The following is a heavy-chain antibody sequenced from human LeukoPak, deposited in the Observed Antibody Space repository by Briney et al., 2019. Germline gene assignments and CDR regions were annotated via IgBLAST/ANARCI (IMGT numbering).Heavy chain of an antibody. J-gene: IGHJ4*02. D-gene: IGHD1-26*01. CDR3: ARGLGGSGSYFLTFDY. V-gene: IGHV1-18*01. CDR2: ISAYNGNI. Sequence: ASVKVSCKASSYTFTSYSINWVRQAPGQGLEWMGWISAYNGNIKYAQKVQGRVTMTTDTSTSTAYMELRSLRSDDTAVYYCARGLGGSGSYFLTFDYWGQGTLVTVSS. CDR1: SYTFTSYS.